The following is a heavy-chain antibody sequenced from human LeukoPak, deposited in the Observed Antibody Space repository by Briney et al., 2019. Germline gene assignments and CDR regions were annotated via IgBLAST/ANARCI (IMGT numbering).Heavy chain of an antibody. Sequence: PSETLSLTCTVSGVSISSSNSYWGWIRQPPGKGLEWIGSIYYSGNTYYNASLKSQVSISIDTSKNQFSLRLTSVTAADTAVYYCAREDGTAMDNAFDIWSQGTMVTVSS. CDR2: IYYSGNT. J-gene: IGHJ3*02. CDR1: GVSISSSNSY. D-gene: IGHD5-18*01. CDR3: AREDGTAMDNAFDI. V-gene: IGHV4-39*02.